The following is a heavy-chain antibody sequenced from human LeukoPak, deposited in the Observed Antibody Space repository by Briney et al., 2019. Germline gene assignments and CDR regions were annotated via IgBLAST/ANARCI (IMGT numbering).Heavy chain of an antibody. Sequence: SETLSLTCTVSGGSVSSGSYYWSWIRQPPGKGLEWIGEINHSGSTNYNPSLKSRVTISVDTSKNQFSLKLSSVTAADTAVNYCARKKRRSMVYADYWGQGTLVTVSS. V-gene: IGHV4-39*07. J-gene: IGHJ4*02. D-gene: IGHD2-8*01. CDR2: INHSGST. CDR1: GGSVSSGSYY. CDR3: ARKKRRSMVYADY.